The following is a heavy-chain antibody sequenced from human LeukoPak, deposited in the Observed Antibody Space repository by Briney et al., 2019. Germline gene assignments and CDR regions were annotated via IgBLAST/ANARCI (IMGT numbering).Heavy chain of an antibody. Sequence: GGSLRLSCAASGFTFSSYATTWVRQAPGKGLEWVSAISGSGGSAYYADSVKGRFTISRDNSKNTLYLQMNSLRAEDTAVYYCAKDQNLATVVTDGTGYWGQGTLVTVSS. CDR3: AKDQNLATVVTDGTGY. CDR1: GFTFSSYA. V-gene: IGHV3-23*01. J-gene: IGHJ4*02. D-gene: IGHD4-23*01. CDR2: ISGSGGSA.